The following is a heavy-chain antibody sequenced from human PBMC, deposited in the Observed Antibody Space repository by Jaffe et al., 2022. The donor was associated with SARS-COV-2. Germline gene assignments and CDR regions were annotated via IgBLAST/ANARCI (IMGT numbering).Heavy chain of an antibody. CDR3: ARDGAELRYFDWFLLYYGMDV. J-gene: IGHJ6*02. D-gene: IGHD3-9*01. CDR1: GYTFTSYY. V-gene: IGHV1-46*01. CDR2: INPSGGST. Sequence: QVQLVQSGAEVKKPGASVKVSCKASGYTFTSYYMHWVRQAPGQGLEWMGIINPSGGSTSYAQKFQGRVTMTRDTSTSTVYMELSSLRSEDTAVYYCARDGAELRYFDWFLLYYGMDVWGQGTTVTVSS.